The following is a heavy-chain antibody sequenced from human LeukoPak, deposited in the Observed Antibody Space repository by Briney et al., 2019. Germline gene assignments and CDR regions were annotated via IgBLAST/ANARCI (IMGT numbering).Heavy chain of an antibody. D-gene: IGHD4-23*01. CDR1: GFTFSSYA. Sequence: GGSLRLSCAASGFTFSSYAMSWVRQAPGKGLEWVAVISYDGSNKYYADSVKGRFTISRDNSKNTLYLQMNSLRAEDTAVYYCAREVVIKDYYYYGMDVWGQGTTVTVSS. J-gene: IGHJ6*02. CDR3: AREVVIKDYYYYGMDV. CDR2: ISYDGSNK. V-gene: IGHV3-30-3*01.